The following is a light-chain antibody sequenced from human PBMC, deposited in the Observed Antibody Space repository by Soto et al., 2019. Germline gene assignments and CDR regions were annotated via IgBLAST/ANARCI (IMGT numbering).Light chain of an antibody. CDR3: QSYDSSLSGWV. CDR1: SSNIGAPYD. Sequence: QSVLTQPPSVSGAPGQRVTISCTGDSSNIGAPYDVHWYQQLPGAVPNLLISGNSNRPSGVPDRFSGSKSGPSASLAITGLQAEDEADYYCQSYDSSLSGWVFGGGTKLTVL. V-gene: IGLV1-40*01. J-gene: IGLJ3*02. CDR2: GNS.